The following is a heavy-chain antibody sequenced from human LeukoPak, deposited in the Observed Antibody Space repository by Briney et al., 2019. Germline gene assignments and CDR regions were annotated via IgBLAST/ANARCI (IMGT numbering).Heavy chain of an antibody. D-gene: IGHD4-17*01. CDR3: ARVYGDRPFDY. V-gene: IGHV3-48*01. J-gene: IGHJ4*02. Sequence: LRLSCAXSGXTXSSYSMNWVRQAPGKGLEWVSYISSSSSTIYYADSVKGRFTISRDNAKNSLYLQMNSLRAEDTAVYYCARVYGDRPFDYWGQGTLVTVSS. CDR2: ISSSSSTI. CDR1: GXTXSSYS.